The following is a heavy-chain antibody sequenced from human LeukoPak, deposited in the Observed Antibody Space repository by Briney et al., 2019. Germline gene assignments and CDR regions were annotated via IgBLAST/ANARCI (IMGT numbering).Heavy chain of an antibody. Sequence: ASVKVSCKASGYTFRNYGISWVRQAPGQGLEWMGWMSAYNSNSNYAQKLQGRVTMTTDTSTSTAYMELRSLRSDDTAVYYCARDQYSSSWSDFDYWGQGTLVTVSS. J-gene: IGHJ4*02. D-gene: IGHD6-13*01. CDR3: ARDQYSSSWSDFDY. CDR2: MSAYNSNS. V-gene: IGHV1-18*01. CDR1: GYTFRNYG.